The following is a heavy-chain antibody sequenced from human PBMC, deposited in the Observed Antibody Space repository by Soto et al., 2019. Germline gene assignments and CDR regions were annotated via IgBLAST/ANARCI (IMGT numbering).Heavy chain of an antibody. CDR2: ISAYNGNT. Sequence: QVQLVQSGAEVKKPGASVKVSCKASGYTFTSYGISWVRQAPGQGLEWMGWISAYNGNTNYAQKLQGRVTMTTDTSTSTAYMELRSLRSDDTAVYYCASRVYYYDSSGSRLVDYWGQGTLVTVSS. CDR1: GYTFTSYG. V-gene: IGHV1-18*01. D-gene: IGHD3-22*01. J-gene: IGHJ4*02. CDR3: ASRVYYYDSSGSRLVDY.